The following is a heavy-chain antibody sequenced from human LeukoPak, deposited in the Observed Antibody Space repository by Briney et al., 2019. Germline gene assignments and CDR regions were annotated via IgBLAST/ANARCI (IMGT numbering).Heavy chain of an antibody. J-gene: IGHJ4*02. Sequence: SGPALVNPAQTLTLTCTFSGFSLRARSMRLSWIRLPPGKALEWLYRIDWDDKKFYSTSLKTRLTISKGTSKHQVVLTMTNMDPVDTATYYCARGGGTYDYFDYWGQGTLVTVSS. CDR1: GFSLRARSMR. CDR2: IDWDDKK. D-gene: IGHD4-17*01. CDR3: ARGGGTYDYFDY. V-gene: IGHV2-70*04.